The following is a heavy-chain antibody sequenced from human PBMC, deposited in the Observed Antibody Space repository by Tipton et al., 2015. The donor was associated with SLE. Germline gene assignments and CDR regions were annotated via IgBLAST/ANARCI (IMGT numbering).Heavy chain of an antibody. D-gene: IGHD4/OR15-4a*01. CDR2: ISSDGSST. J-gene: IGHJ4*02. CDR3: AREARSFMTIGY. V-gene: IGHV3-74*01. CDR1: GFTFSSYW. Sequence: SLRLSCAASGFTFSSYWMHWVRQAPGKGLVWVSRISSDGSSTSYADSVKGRITISRDNAKNTLYLQINSLRAEDTALYYCAREARSFMTIGYWGQGTLVTVSS.